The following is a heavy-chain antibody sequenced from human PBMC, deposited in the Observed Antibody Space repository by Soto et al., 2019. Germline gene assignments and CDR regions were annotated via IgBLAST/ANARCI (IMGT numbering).Heavy chain of an antibody. CDR3: ARYRREAVAGYTLDN. Sequence: SETLSLTCTVSGGSISSSSYYWGWIRQPPGKGLEWIGSVYNSGSTNYNPSLKSRVTISEDTSKSQFSLKVNSMTAADTAVYYCARYRREAVAGYTLDNWGQGILVTVS. V-gene: IGHV4-39*07. J-gene: IGHJ4*02. CDR2: VYNSGST. CDR1: GGSISSSSYY. D-gene: IGHD6-13*01.